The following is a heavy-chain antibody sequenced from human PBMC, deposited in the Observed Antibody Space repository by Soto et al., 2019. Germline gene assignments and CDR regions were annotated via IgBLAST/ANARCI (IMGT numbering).Heavy chain of an antibody. CDR1: GYTFTSYG. CDR2: ISAYNGNT. Sequence: GASVKVSCKASGYTFTSYGISWVRQAPGQGREWMGWISAYNGNTNYAQKLQGRVTMTTDTSTSTAYMELRSLRSGDTAVYYCALSGRLRFLEWWGQGXLVTVYS. CDR3: ALSGRLRFLEW. J-gene: IGHJ4*02. D-gene: IGHD3-3*01. V-gene: IGHV1-18*01.